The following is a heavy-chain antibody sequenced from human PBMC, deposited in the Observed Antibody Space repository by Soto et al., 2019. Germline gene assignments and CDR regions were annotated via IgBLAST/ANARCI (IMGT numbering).Heavy chain of an antibody. V-gene: IGHV3-30-3*01. D-gene: IGHD1-26*01. CDR1: GVNFSNHA. J-gene: IGHJ4*02. CDR3: ARDQNPSRSYRGIFDY. CDR2: ISYDGTNK. Sequence: QVQLVESGGGVVQPGRSLRLSCAAAGVNFSNHAMHWVRQTPGKGLEWVAAISYDGTNKYYADSVKGRFTIFRDNSKKTLYLPMNSLRAEDTAIYYCARDQNPSRSYRGIFDYWGRGTLVTVSS.